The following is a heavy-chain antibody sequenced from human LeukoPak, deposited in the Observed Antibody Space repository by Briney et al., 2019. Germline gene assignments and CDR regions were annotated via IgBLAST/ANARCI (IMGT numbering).Heavy chain of an antibody. D-gene: IGHD2-15*01. CDR3: ARALLGPFDY. Sequence: PSETLSLTCTVSGGSISSSSYYWGWIRQPPGKGLEWIGSIYYSGSTYYNPSLKSRVTISVDTSKNQFSLKLTSVTAADTAVYYCARALLGPFDYWGQGTLVTVSS. CDR1: GGSISSSSYY. V-gene: IGHV4-39*07. J-gene: IGHJ4*02. CDR2: IYYSGST.